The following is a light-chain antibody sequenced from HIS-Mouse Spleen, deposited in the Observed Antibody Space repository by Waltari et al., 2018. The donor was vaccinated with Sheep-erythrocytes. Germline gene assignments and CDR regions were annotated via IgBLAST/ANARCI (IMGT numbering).Light chain of an antibody. CDR2: QDS. J-gene: IGLJ2*01. CDR1: KLGDKY. Sequence: SYELTQPPSVSVSPGQTASITCSGDKLGDKYACWYQQKPGQSPVLVIYQDSKRPAGIPERFAGPNSGNTATLTLSGTQAMDEADYCCQAWDSSTAVVFGGGTKLTVL. V-gene: IGLV3-1*01. CDR3: QAWDSSTAVV.